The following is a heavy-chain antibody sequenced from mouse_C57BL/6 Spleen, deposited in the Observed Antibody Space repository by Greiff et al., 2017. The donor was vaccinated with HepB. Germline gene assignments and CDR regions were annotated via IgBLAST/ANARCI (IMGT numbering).Heavy chain of an antibody. V-gene: IGHV1-18*01. CDR3: ARGDYYGSRRVHYYAMDY. CDR2: INPNNGGT. CDR1: GYTFTDYN. Sequence: EVQLQQSGPELVKPGASVKIPCKASGYTFTDYNMDWVKQSHGKSLEWIGDINPNNGGTIYNQKFKGKATLTVDKSSSTAYMELRSLTSEDTAVYDCARGDYYGSRRVHYYAMDYWGQGTSVTVSS. J-gene: IGHJ4*01. D-gene: IGHD1-1*01.